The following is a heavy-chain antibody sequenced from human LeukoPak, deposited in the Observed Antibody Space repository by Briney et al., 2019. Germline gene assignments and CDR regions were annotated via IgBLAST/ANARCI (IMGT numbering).Heavy chain of an antibody. CDR2: IYESGGT. Sequence: PPETLSLTCTVSGGSISEYYWSWIRQSPGKGLEWIGYIYESGGTNYNPSLRSRVTISLDTSKTQVSLKVTSLTAADTAVYYCARDRAAFYYASGLAYWGQGIPVTVSS. D-gene: IGHD3-10*01. CDR1: GGSISEYY. V-gene: IGHV4-59*01. CDR3: ARDRAAFYYASGLAY. J-gene: IGHJ4*02.